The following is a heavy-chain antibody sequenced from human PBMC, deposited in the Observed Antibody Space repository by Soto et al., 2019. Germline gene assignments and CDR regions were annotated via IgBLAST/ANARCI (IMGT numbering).Heavy chain of an antibody. CDR3: ARHSRYCSSTSCYAAYYYGMDV. Sequence: TLSLTCTVSGGSISSSSYYWGWIRQPPGKGLEWIGSIYYSGSTYYNPSLKSRVTISVDTSKNQFSLKLSSVTAADTAVYYCARHSRYCSSTSCYAAYYYGMDVWGQGTTVTVSS. CDR2: IYYSGST. D-gene: IGHD2-2*01. CDR1: GGSISSSSYY. J-gene: IGHJ6*02. V-gene: IGHV4-39*01.